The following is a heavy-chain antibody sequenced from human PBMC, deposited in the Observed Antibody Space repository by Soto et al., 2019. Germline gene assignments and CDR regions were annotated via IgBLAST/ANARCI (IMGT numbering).Heavy chain of an antibody. CDR1: GFTFSNAW. Sequence: EVQLVESGGGLVKPGGSLRLSCAASGFTFSNAWMNWVRQAPGKGLEWVGRIKSKTDGGTTDYAAPVKGRFTISRDNSKNTLYLQMNSLKTEDIAVYYCTTGYYGSGSYLLDYWGQGTLVTVSS. J-gene: IGHJ4*02. CDR2: IKSKTDGGTT. D-gene: IGHD3-10*01. CDR3: TTGYYGSGSYLLDY. V-gene: IGHV3-15*07.